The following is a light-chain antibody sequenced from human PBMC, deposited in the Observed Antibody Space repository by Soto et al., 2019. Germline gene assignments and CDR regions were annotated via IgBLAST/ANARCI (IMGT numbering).Light chain of an antibody. CDR1: QSISNY. J-gene: IGKJ1*01. V-gene: IGKV3-20*01. CDR3: QQYGSSPQT. CDR2: GAS. Sequence: EIVLTQSPGTLSFSPGERATLTCRASQSISNYLAWYQQKPGQAPRLLIYGASSRATGIPDRFSGSGSGTDFTLTISRLEPEDFAVYYCQQYGSSPQTFGQGTKVDIK.